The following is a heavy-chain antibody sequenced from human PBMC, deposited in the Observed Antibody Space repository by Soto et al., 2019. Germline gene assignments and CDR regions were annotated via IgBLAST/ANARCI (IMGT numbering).Heavy chain of an antibody. J-gene: IGHJ4*02. Sequence: HPGGSLRLSCAASGFTFSSYGMHWVRQAPGKGLEWVAVISYDGSNKYYADSVKGRFTISRDNSKNMLYLQMNSLRAEDTAVYYCAKQYYYDSSGYFYSYYFDYWGQGTLVTVSS. CDR1: GFTFSSYG. V-gene: IGHV3-30*18. CDR2: ISYDGSNK. CDR3: AKQYYYDSSGYFYSYYFDY. D-gene: IGHD3-22*01.